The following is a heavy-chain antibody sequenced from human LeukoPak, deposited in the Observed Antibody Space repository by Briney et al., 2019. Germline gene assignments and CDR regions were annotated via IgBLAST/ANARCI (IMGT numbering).Heavy chain of an antibody. CDR3: ARSTLRSSTQWGHFQH. J-gene: IGHJ1*01. CDR2: ISSSSSTI. Sequence: GGSLRLSCAASGFTFSSYSMNWVRQAPGKGLEWVSYISSSSSTIYYADSVKGRFTISRDNAKNSLYLQMNSLRAEDTAVYYCARSTLRSSTQWGHFQHWGQGTLVTVSS. CDR1: GFTFSSYS. D-gene: IGHD2-2*01. V-gene: IGHV3-48*04.